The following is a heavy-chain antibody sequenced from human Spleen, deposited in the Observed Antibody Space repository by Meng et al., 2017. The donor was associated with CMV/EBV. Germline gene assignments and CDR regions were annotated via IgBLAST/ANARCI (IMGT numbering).Heavy chain of an antibody. Sequence: GGSLRLSCAASGFTFSSYAMHWVRQAPGKGLEWVAVISYDGFNKYYADSVKGRFTISRDNSKNTLYLQMNSLRAEDTAVYYCAKFESSSWSDYWGQGTLVTVSS. CDR1: GFTFSSYA. J-gene: IGHJ4*02. V-gene: IGHV3-30-3*02. D-gene: IGHD6-13*01. CDR3: AKFESSSWSDY. CDR2: ISYDGFNK.